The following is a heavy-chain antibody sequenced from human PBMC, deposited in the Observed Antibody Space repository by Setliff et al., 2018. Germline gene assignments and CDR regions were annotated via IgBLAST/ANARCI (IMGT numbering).Heavy chain of an antibody. J-gene: IGHJ6*03. Sequence: SETLSLTCNVSGVSINSTTYYWGWIRQPPGKGLEWIGNIYYTGRTYFNPSLKSRLTISVDSSKNQISLRLSSVTAADTAVYFCARVTGFSYMDVWGKGTTVTVSS. CDR2: IYYTGRT. CDR3: ARVTGFSYMDV. D-gene: IGHD2-21*02. V-gene: IGHV4-39*01. CDR1: GVSINSTTYY.